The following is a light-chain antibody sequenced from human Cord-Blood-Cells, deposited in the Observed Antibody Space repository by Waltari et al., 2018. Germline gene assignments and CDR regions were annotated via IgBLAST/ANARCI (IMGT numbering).Light chain of an antibody. CDR3: QVWDSSSDHYV. CDR2: YDS. CDR1: NIASNT. V-gene: IGLV3-21*04. Sequence: SHVLTQPPSVSVAPAQTARLTCGANNIASNTLPWSQQEPGQAPVLVIYYDSDRPSGIPERFSGSNSGNTATLTISRVEAGDEADYYCQVWDSSSDHYVFGTGTKVTVL. J-gene: IGLJ1*01.